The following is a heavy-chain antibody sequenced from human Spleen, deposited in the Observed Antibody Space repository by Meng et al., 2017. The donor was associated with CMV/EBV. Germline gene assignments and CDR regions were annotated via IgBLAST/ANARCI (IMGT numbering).Heavy chain of an antibody. CDR1: GGSISSSNW. V-gene: IGHV4-4*02. D-gene: IGHD2-2*01. J-gene: IGHJ5*02. Sequence: SGGSISSSNWWSWVRQPPGKGLEWIGEIYHSGSTNYNPSLKSRVTISVDKSKNQFSLKLSSVTAADTAVYYCGREPAAPTLRHRKIDPWGQGTLVTVSS. CDR3: GREPAAPTLRHRKIDP. CDR2: IYHSGST.